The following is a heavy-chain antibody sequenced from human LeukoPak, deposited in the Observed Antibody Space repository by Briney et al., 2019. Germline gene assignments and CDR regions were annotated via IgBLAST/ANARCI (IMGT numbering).Heavy chain of an antibody. CDR2: IYYSGST. CDR1: GVSISSTRYY. V-gene: IGHV4-39*01. J-gene: IGHJ4*02. D-gene: IGHD5-24*01. CDR3: ARRRDGYNEDFFDY. Sequence: SETLSLTCTVSGVSISSTRYYWAWIRQPPGKGLEWIGSIYYSGSTYYNPSLKSRVTISVDTSKNQFSLKLSSVTAADTAVYYCARRRDGYNEDFFDYWGQGTLVTVSS.